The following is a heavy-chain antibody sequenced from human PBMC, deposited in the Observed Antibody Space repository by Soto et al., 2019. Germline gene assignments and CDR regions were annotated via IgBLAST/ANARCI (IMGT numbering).Heavy chain of an antibody. CDR1: GGSISSGDYY. J-gene: IGHJ4*02. CDR3: ARESTGYGSSDPGY. V-gene: IGHV4-30-4*01. D-gene: IGHD3-10*01. CDR2: IYYSGST. Sequence: QVQLQESGPGLVKPSQTLSLTCTVSGGSISSGDYYWSWIRQPPGKGLEWIGYIYYSGSTYYNPSSKSRITISVDPSKDQFPPKLGSVTAADTAVYYWARESTGYGSSDPGYWGQGTLVTVSS.